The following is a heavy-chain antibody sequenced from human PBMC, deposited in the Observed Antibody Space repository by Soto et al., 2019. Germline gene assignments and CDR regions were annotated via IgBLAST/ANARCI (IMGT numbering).Heavy chain of an antibody. J-gene: IGHJ3*02. CDR1: GYTFTSYG. D-gene: IGHD3-9*01. CDR2: ISAYNGNT. CDR3: ARTGVLRYFDWSAPPFDAFAI. V-gene: IGHV1-18*01. Sequence: GASVKGSCKASGYTFTSYGISWVRQAPGQGLEWMGWISAYNGNTNYAQKLQGRVTMTTDTSTSTAYMELRSLRSDDTAVYYCARTGVLRYFDWSAPPFDAFAIWGQGTMVTVSS.